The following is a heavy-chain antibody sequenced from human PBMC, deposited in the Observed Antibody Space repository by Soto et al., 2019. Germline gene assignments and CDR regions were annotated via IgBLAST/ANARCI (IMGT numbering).Heavy chain of an antibody. CDR1: GFTFNTNA. D-gene: IGHD6-6*01. CDR2: FGSGDTT. V-gene: IGHV3-23*01. CDR3: AKDTRGSSSQYFDY. Sequence: EVQLLESGGGLVEAGGSLRLSCATSGFTFNTNAMAWGRQAPGRGLEWVSGFGSGDTTYYADSVKGRFTISRDNSKSTLYLQMNSLRAEDTARYYCAKDTRGSSSQYFDYWGPGTLVTVS. J-gene: IGHJ4*02.